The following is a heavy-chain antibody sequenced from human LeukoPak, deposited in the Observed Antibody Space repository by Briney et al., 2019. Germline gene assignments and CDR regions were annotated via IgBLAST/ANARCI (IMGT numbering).Heavy chain of an antibody. CDR3: ARDETYYYDSSGYDPLLY. D-gene: IGHD3-22*01. Sequence: SETLSLTCAVYGGSFSGYYWSWIRQPPGKGLEWIGEINHSGSTNYNPSLKSRVTISVDTSKNQFSLKLSSVTAADTAVYYCARDETYYYDSSGYDPLLYWGQKTVVTVSS. CDR1: GGSFSGYY. CDR2: INHSGST. V-gene: IGHV4-34*01. J-gene: IGHJ4*02.